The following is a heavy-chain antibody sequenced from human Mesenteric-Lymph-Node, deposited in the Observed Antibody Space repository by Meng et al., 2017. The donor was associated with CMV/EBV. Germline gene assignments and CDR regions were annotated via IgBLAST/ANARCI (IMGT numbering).Heavy chain of an antibody. V-gene: IGHV1-2*02. D-gene: IGHD3-22*01. J-gene: IGHJ4*02. CDR1: GYTFIDYY. Sequence: ASVKVSCKTSGYTFIDYYIHWVRQASGQGLEWLGWIFPNSGATDYAPEFQGRASMTRDTSISTAYMELSGLRSDDTAVYYCARGKFYHDSSGYFEQWGQGTLVTVSS. CDR3: ARGKFYHDSSGYFEQ. CDR2: IFPNSGAT.